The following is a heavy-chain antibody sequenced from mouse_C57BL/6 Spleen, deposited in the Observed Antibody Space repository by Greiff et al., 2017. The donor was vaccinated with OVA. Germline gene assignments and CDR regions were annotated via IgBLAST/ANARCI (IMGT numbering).Heavy chain of an antibody. J-gene: IGHJ2*01. V-gene: IGHV1-78*01. CDR3: ARDWDYGSSWGY. CDR2: IYPRDGST. D-gene: IGHD1-1*01. Sequence: QVQLKESDAELVKPGASVKLSCKASGYTFTDHTIHWMKQRPEQGLEWIGYIYPRDGSTNYNEKFKGKATLTADKSSSTAYMQLNSLTSEDSAVYCCARDWDYGSSWGYWGQGTTLTVSS. CDR1: GYTFTDHT.